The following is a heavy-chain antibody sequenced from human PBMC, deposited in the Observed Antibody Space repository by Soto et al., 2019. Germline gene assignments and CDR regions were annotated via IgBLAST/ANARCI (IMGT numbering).Heavy chain of an antibody. D-gene: IGHD2-2*01. CDR2: IYYSGFT. V-gene: IGHV4-39*01. Sequence: SETLSLTCTVSGGSISSSNYYWGWIRQPPGKGLEWIGTIYYSGFTYFRPSLKSRVTMSVDKSKNQFSLNLSSVTAADTAVYYCARQVVVPGGTPLRGFYYFDYWGQGTLVTVSS. CDR3: ARQVVVPGGTPLRGFYYFDY. J-gene: IGHJ4*02. CDR1: GGSISSSNYY.